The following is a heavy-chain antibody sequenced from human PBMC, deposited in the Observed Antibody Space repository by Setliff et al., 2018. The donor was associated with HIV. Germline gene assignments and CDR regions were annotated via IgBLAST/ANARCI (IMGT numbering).Heavy chain of an antibody. CDR1: GYTFTSYG. CDR2: ISPYNGNT. J-gene: IGHJ4*02. Sequence: GASVKVSCKASGYTFTSYGIGWVRQAPGQGLEWMGWISPYNGNTNYAQKLQGRVTMTTDTSTSTAYMELRSLRSDDTAVYYCARPQGGAVAGIFDYWGQGTLVTVSS. V-gene: IGHV1-18*01. CDR3: ARPQGGAVAGIFDY. D-gene: IGHD6-19*01.